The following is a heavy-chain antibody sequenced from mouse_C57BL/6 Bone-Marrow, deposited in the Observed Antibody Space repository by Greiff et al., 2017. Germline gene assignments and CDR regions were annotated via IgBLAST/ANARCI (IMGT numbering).Heavy chain of an antibody. V-gene: IGHV5-6*02. D-gene: IGHD1-1*01. CDR2: ISRGGSYT. J-gene: IGHJ1*03. CDR3: ASPYYGSSFVKYCDV. CDR1: GFTFSSYG. Sequence: DVKLVESGGDLVKPGGSLKLSCAASGFTFSSYGLSWVRQTPDQRLEWVATISRGGSYTYSPDSVKGRFPISRDNAKNTLYLQMSSLKTEDTAMYSGASPYYGSSFVKYCDVWGTGTTVTV.